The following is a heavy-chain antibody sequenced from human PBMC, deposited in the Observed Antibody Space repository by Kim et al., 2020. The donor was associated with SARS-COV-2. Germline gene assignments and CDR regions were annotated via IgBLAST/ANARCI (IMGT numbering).Heavy chain of an antibody. Sequence: IGDPHAVTSRLTIARDNATNSLYLQMNSLRTEDTAFYYCTKGQFVQNYFDYWGQGTLVTVSS. CDR3: TKGQFVQNYFDY. V-gene: IGHV3-9*01. D-gene: IGHD2-8*01. CDR2: I. J-gene: IGHJ4*02.